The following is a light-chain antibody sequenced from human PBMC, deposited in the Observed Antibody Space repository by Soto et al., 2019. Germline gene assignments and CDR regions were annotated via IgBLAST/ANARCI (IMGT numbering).Light chain of an antibody. J-gene: IGKJ1*01. CDR2: AAS. CDR1: QSISNW. V-gene: IGKV1-5*01. Sequence: DRARITCRASQSISNWLAWYQQKPGEAPKLLIYAASTLQSGVPSRFSGSGSGTDFTLTISSLQPDDFATYYCQHYNSYSEAFGQGTKVDI. CDR3: QHYNSYSEA.